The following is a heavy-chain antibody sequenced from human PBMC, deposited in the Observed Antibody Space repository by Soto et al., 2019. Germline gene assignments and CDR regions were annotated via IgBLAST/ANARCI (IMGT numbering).Heavy chain of an antibody. D-gene: IGHD1-1*01. CDR3: ARDGTEGGNAFDI. V-gene: IGHV3-33*01. Sequence: QVQLVESGGGVVQPGRSLRLSCAASGFTFSSYGMQWVRQAPGKGLEWVAVIWYDGSNKYYADSVKGRFTISRDNSKNTLYLQMNSLRAEDTAVYYCARDGTEGGNAFDIWGQGTMVTVSS. CDR2: IWYDGSNK. CDR1: GFTFSSYG. J-gene: IGHJ3*02.